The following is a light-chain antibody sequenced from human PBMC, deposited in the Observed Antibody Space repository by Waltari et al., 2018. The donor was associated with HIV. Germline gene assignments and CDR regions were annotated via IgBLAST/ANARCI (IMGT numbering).Light chain of an antibody. J-gene: IGLJ2*01. V-gene: IGLV1-36*01. Sequence: QSVLTQPTSVSEGPGQKVTISCSGTSSNIGNNVVNWYQQFPGKTPKLIIYYDDLLSSGVSERFSGSKSGTSASLAISGLQSEDEGHYHCASWDDSLNGCVFGGGTKLTVL. CDR2: YDD. CDR1: SSNIGNNV. CDR3: ASWDDSLNGCV.